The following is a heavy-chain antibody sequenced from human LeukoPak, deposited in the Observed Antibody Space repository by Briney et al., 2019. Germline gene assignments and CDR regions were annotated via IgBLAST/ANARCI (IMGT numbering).Heavy chain of an antibody. D-gene: IGHD3-10*01. Sequence: GGSLRLSCAASGFTFSSYAMHWVRQAPGKGLEWVAVISYDGSNKYYADSVKGRFTISRDNSKNTLYLQMNSLRAEDTAVYYCAKDKVVRGVIIPSDYWGQGTLVTVSS. V-gene: IGHV3-30-3*01. CDR1: GFTFSSYA. J-gene: IGHJ4*02. CDR2: ISYDGSNK. CDR3: AKDKVVRGVIIPSDY.